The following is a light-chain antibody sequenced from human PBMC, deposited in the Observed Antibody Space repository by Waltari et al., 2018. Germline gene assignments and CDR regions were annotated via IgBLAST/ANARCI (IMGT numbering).Light chain of an antibody. CDR3: QSHDANHYVV. V-gene: IGLV6-57*03. Sequence: NFMLTQPHYVSESPGKTVTISCTRSSGNIVSYYVPWYQRRPGSVPTTVIYEDNQRPSGVPDRFSGSIDSSSNSASLTISGLQTEDEADYYCQSHDANHYVVFGGGTKVTVL. CDR1: SGNIVSYY. J-gene: IGLJ2*01. CDR2: EDN.